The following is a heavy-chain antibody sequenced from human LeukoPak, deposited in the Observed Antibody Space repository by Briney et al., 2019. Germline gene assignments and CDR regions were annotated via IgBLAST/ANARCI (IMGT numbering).Heavy chain of an antibody. V-gene: IGHV4-39*01. CDR2: IYYSGST. CDR1: GGSISSGDYY. J-gene: IGHJ6*02. CDR3: ARHRRGAVVPPRGMDV. D-gene: IGHD6-19*01. Sequence: PSETLCLTCTVSGGSISSGDYYWSWIRQPPGKGLEWIGSIYYSGSTYYNPSLKSRVTISVDTSKNQFSLKLSSVTAADTAVYYCARHRRGAVVPPRGMDVWGQGTTVTVSS.